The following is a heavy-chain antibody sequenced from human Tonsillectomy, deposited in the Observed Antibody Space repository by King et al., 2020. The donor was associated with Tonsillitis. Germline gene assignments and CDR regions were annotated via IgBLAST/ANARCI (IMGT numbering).Heavy chain of an antibody. CDR2: IISMFGKV. V-gene: IGHV1-69*01. J-gene: IGHJ6*02. D-gene: IGHD6-19*01. CDR3: AREAYGSGWYPAYYALDV. CDR1: GGTFSRYA. Sequence: QLVQSGAEVKKPGSSVKVSCKASGGTFSRYAINWVRQAPGQGLEWMGGIISMFGKVNYGQKFQGRVTITADESTSTAYMELSSLISDDTAVYYCAREAYGSGWYPAYYALDVWGQGTTVSVSS.